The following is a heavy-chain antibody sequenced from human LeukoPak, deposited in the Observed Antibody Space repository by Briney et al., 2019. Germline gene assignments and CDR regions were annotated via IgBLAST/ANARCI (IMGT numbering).Heavy chain of an antibody. CDR1: GLTFYSHW. J-gene: IGHJ3*02. CDR2: IKQDGSEK. V-gene: IGHV3-7*01. Sequence: QPGGSLRLSCAASGLTFYSHWMSWVRQAPGKGLEWVANIKQDGSEKYYADSVKGRFTISRDNAKDSLYLLMNSLRAEDTAVYYCARGDSFDIWGQGTMVTVSS. CDR3: ARGDSFDI.